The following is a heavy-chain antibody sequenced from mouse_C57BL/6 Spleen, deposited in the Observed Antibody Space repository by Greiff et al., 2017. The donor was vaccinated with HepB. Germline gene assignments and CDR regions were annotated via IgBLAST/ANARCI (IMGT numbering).Heavy chain of an antibody. CDR3: APYYYGSSYDAMDY. CDR1: GYTFTSYG. Sequence: QVVESGAELARPGASVKLSCKASGYTFTSYGISWVKQRTGQGLEWIGEIYPRSGNTYYNEKFKGKATLTADKSSSTAYMELRSLTSEDSAVYFCAPYYYGSSYDAMDYWGQGTSVTVSS. V-gene: IGHV1-81*01. CDR2: IYPRSGNT. J-gene: IGHJ4*01. D-gene: IGHD1-1*01.